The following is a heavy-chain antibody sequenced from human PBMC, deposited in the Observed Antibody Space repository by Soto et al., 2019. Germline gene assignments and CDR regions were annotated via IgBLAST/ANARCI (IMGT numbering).Heavy chain of an antibody. CDR2: IWYDGSNK. Sequence: GGSLRLSCAASGFTFSSYGMHWVRQAPGKGLEWVAVIWYDGSNKYYADSVKGRFTISRDNSKNTLYLQMNSLRAEDTAVYYCARDQTGTTVKSVGYYFDYWGQGTLVTVSS. CDR1: GFTFSSYG. D-gene: IGHD1-1*01. V-gene: IGHV3-33*01. CDR3: ARDQTGTTVKSVGYYFDY. J-gene: IGHJ4*02.